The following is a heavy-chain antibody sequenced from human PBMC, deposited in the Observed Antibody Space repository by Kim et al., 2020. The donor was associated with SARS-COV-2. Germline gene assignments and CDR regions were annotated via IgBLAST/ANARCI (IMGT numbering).Heavy chain of an antibody. J-gene: IGHJ3*02. V-gene: IGHV3-30*07. CDR3: ARPRIAARRNDAFDI. Sequence: DSGKGRFAISRNNSKNTLYLQMNSLRAEDTAVYYCARPRIAARRNDAFDIWGQGTMVTVSS. D-gene: IGHD6-6*01.